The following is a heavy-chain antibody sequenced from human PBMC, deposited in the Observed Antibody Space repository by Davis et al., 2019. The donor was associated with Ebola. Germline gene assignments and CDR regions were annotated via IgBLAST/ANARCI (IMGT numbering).Heavy chain of an antibody. J-gene: IGHJ3*02. Sequence: PGGSLRLSCSASGFILSNSAMHWVRQAPGKGLEYVSGLNDHGDRTHYGHSVKGRFTISRDISKNTVYVQMSSLRPEDTALYYCVKDRSGGYAFDIWGRGTMVTVSS. D-gene: IGHD3-10*01. CDR3: VKDRSGGYAFDI. V-gene: IGHV3-64D*08. CDR2: LNDHGDRT. CDR1: GFILSNSA.